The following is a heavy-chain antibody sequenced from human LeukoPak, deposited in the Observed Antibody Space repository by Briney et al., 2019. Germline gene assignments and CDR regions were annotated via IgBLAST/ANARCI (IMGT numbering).Heavy chain of an antibody. CDR2: ISGSGSST. D-gene: IGHD6-13*01. V-gene: IGHV3-23*01. CDR3: ARFSIAASRSFLDY. CDR1: GFTFSSYV. Sequence: GGSLRLSCAASGFTFSSYVMSWVRQAPGKGLEWVSTISGSGSSTYYADSVKGRFTISRDHSKNTLFLQMNSLRAEDTAVYYCARFSIAASRSFLDYWGQGTLVTVSS. J-gene: IGHJ4*02.